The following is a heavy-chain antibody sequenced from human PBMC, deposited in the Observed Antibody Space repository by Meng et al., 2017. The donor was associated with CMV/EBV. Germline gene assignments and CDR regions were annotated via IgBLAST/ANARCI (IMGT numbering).Heavy chain of an antibody. J-gene: IGHJ4*02. Sequence: ASVKVSCKASGYTFTGYYMHWVRQAPGQGLEWMGWINPNSGGTNYAQKLQGRVTMTTDTSTSTACMELSRLRSDDTAVYYCARDSHCSSTSCPLDYWGQGTLVTVSS. CDR2: INPNSGGT. D-gene: IGHD2-2*01. CDR1: GYTFTGYY. V-gene: IGHV1-2*02. CDR3: ARDSHCSSTSCPLDY.